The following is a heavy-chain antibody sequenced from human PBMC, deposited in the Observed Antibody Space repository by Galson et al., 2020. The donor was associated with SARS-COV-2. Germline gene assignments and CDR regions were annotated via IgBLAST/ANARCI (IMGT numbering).Heavy chain of an antibody. CDR2: IIPILGIA. J-gene: IGHJ4*02. D-gene: IGHD3-3*01. CDR3: ARGERTIFGVVMIKPFDY. V-gene: IGHV1-69*02. Sequence: SVKISCKASGGTFSSYTISWVRQAPGQGLEWMGRIIPILGIANYAQKFQGRVTITADKSTSTAYMELSSLRSEDSAVYYCARGERTIFGVVMIKPFDYWGQGNVVTVLS. CDR1: GGTFSSYT.